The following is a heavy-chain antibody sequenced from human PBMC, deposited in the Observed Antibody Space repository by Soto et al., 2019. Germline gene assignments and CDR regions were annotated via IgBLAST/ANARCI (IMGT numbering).Heavy chain of an antibody. CDR2: INPSGGST. D-gene: IGHD4-17*01. J-gene: IGHJ5*02. V-gene: IGHV1-46*01. CDR1: GYTFTSYY. Sequence: ASLKVSCKASGYTFTSYYMHWVRQAPGQGLEWMGIINPSGGSTSYAQKFQGRVTMTRDTSTSTVYMELSSLRSEDTAVYYCARAVGDYGVNGWFDPWGQGTPVTVSS. CDR3: ARAVGDYGVNGWFDP.